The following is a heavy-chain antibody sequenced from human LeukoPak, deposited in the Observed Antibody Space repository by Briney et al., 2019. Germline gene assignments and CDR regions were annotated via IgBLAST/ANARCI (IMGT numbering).Heavy chain of an antibody. Sequence: GGSLRLSCTASGFTFGDYALSWVRQAPGKGLEWVSGINWHGGSTGYADSVKGRFTISRDNSKNSLYLQMNSLRTEDTALYYCAKDAGHYYYYGMDVWGQGTTVTVSS. D-gene: IGHD1-1*01. CDR2: INWHGGST. CDR1: GFTFGDYA. V-gene: IGHV3-20*04. J-gene: IGHJ6*02. CDR3: AKDAGHYYYYGMDV.